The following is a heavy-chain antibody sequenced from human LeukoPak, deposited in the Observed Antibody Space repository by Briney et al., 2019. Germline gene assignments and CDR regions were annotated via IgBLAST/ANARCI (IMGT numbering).Heavy chain of an antibody. CDR3: AKGTTVTAYWVY. D-gene: IGHD4-17*01. CDR2: INNSGGST. V-gene: IGHV3-23*01. Sequence: GGSLRLSCAASGFTFSSYAMTWVRQAPRKGLEWVSGINNSGGSTYYADSVKGRFTISRDNSKNTLYLQMDSLRAEDTAVYYCAKGTTVTAYWVYWGQGTLVTVSS. J-gene: IGHJ4*02. CDR1: GFTFSSYA.